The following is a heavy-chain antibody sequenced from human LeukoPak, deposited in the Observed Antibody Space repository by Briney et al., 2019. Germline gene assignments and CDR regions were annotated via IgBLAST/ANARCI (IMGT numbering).Heavy chain of an antibody. J-gene: IGHJ4*02. CDR1: GGSFSGYY. Sequence: PSETLSLTCAVYGGSFSGYYWSWIRQPPGKGLEWIGEINHSGSTNYNSSLKSRVTISVDTSKNQFSLKLSSVTAADTAVYYCARSQYYYDSSGYYYFDYWGQGTLVTVSS. CDR2: INHSGST. V-gene: IGHV4-34*01. CDR3: ARSQYYYDSSGYYYFDY. D-gene: IGHD3-22*01.